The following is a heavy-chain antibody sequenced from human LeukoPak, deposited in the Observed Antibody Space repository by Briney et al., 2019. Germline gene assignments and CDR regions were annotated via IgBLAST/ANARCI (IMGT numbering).Heavy chain of an antibody. V-gene: IGHV3-23*01. D-gene: IGHD5-18*01. J-gene: IGHJ4*02. CDR2: ISGSGGST. CDR1: GFTFSSYA. CDR3: AKGSRSWIQLWLFDY. Sequence: PGGSLRLSCAASGFTFSSYAMSWVRQAPGKGLEWVSAISGSGGSTYYADSVKGRFTISRDNAKNSLYLQMNSLRAEDTALYYCAKGSRSWIQLWLFDYWGQGTLVTVSS.